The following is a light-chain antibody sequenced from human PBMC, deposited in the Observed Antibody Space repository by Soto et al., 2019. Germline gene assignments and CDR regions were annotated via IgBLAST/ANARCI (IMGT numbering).Light chain of an antibody. V-gene: IGKV1-39*01. CDR2: AAS. J-gene: IGKJ1*01. Sequence: ILITQTPYSLYASVGDRVILTCRASQTIRTSLNWYQQKPGKAPKLLIYAASTLHSGVPSRFSGSGSGTDFTLSISNLQPEDFATYFCQQTYATPPTFGQGTKVDIK. CDR1: QTIRTS. CDR3: QQTYATPPT.